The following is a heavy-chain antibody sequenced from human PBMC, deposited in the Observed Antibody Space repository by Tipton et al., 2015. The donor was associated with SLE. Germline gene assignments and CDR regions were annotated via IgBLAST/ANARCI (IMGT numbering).Heavy chain of an antibody. CDR2: INYSGST. CDR1: GGSISSSTYY. V-gene: IGHV4-39*07. Sequence: LRLSCTVSGGSISSSTYYWGWIRQPPGKGLEWIGSINYSGSTFYNPSLKSRVTISVDTSKNQFSLKLSSVTAADTAVYYCASGTAAATAYWGQGTLVTVSS. D-gene: IGHD6-13*01. CDR3: ASGTAAATAY. J-gene: IGHJ4*02.